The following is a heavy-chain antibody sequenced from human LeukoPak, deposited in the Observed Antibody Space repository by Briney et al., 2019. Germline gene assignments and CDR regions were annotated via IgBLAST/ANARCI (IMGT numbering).Heavy chain of an antibody. CDR1: GYTFTGYY. CDR3: ARTYDSSGSHAFDI. CDR2: INPNSGGT. Sequence: ASVKVSCKASGYTFTGYYMHWVRQAPGQGLEWMGWINPNSGGTNYAQKFQGWVTMTRDTSISTAYMELSRLRSDDTAVYYCARTYDSSGSHAFDIWGQGTIVTVSS. D-gene: IGHD3-22*01. J-gene: IGHJ3*02. V-gene: IGHV1-2*04.